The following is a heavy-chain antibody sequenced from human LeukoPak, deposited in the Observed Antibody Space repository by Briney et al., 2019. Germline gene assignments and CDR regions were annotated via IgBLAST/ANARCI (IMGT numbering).Heavy chain of an antibody. V-gene: IGHV3-30-3*01. D-gene: IGHD3-22*01. CDR1: GFTFSSYA. Sequence: GGSLRLSCAASGFTFSSYAMHWVRQAPGKGLEWVAVISYDGSNKYYADSVKGRFTISRDNSKNTLYLQMNSLRAEDMAVYYCARDSSGDYWGQGTLVTVSS. J-gene: IGHJ4*02. CDR3: ARDSSGDY. CDR2: ISYDGSNK.